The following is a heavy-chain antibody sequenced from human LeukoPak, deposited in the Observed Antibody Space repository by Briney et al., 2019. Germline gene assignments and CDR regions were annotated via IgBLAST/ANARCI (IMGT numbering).Heavy chain of an antibody. CDR2: ISSSSSYI. CDR3: ARGHCSGGSCEIDY. V-gene: IGHV3-21*01. D-gene: IGHD2-15*01. J-gene: IGHJ4*02. CDR1: GFTFSSYI. Sequence: GGSLRLSCAASGFTFSSYIMNWVRQAPGKGLEWVSSISSSSSYIYYADSVKGRFTISRDNAKNSLYLQMNSLRAEDTAVYYCARGHCSGGSCEIDYWGQGTLVTVSS.